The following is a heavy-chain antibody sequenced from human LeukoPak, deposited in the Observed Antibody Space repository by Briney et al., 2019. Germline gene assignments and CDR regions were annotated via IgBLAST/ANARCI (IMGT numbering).Heavy chain of an antibody. CDR2: ITRSSTST. CDR1: GFTFSSYS. J-gene: IGHJ5*02. D-gene: IGHD1-20*01. Sequence: GGSLRLSCAASGFTFSSYSMNWVRQAPRKGLEWVSSITRSSTSTYYTDSVRGRFTISRENAKNSLYLQMNSLRAEDTAVYYCARDNWNDAPGGFDPGGQGTLVTVSS. V-gene: IGHV3-21*01. CDR3: ARDNWNDAPGGFDP.